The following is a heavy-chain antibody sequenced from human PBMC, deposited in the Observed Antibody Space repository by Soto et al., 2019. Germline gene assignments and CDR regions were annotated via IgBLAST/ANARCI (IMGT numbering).Heavy chain of an antibody. Sequence: TLSLTCTVSGDSISSNNNYWSWIRQPPGEGLEWIGFISYSGTTSYSPSLKSRITISLHTSKTQFSLKLSSVTAADTAVYNCARGPSGDKVDYWSQGTLVTVSS. CDR2: ISYSGTT. D-gene: IGHD7-27*01. CDR1: GDSISSNNNY. V-gene: IGHV4-30-4*01. CDR3: ARGPSGDKVDY. J-gene: IGHJ4*02.